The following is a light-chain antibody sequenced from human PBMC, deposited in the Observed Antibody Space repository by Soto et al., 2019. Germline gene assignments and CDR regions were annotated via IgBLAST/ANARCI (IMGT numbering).Light chain of an antibody. CDR2: GSS. J-gene: IGKJ5*01. V-gene: IGKV3-20*01. Sequence: ETVLTQSPGTLYFSPGERATLSCRASQSVGNSHVAWYQQRRGLPPRLLIYGSSNRATGIPDRFSGSGSGADFTLTSSRREPEDFAVSFCQQYGNSPPGTFGQGTRL. CDR1: QSVGNSH. CDR3: QQYGNSPPGT.